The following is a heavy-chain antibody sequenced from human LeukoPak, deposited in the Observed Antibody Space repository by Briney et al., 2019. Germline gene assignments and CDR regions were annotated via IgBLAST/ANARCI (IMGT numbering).Heavy chain of an antibody. D-gene: IGHD3-3*01. CDR3: ARMGRGTIFGVVRRDSLDY. CDR1: GFTFSSYS. J-gene: IGHJ4*02. V-gene: IGHV3-48*04. CDR2: ISSSSSTI. Sequence: GGSLRLSCAASGFTFSSYSMNWVRQAPGKGLERVSYISSSSSTIYYTDSVKGRFTISRDNAKNSLYLQMNSLRAEDTAVYYCARMGRGTIFGVVRRDSLDYWGQGTLVTVSS.